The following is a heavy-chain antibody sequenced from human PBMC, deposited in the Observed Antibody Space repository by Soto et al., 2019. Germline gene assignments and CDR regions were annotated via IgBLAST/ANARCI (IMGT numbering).Heavy chain of an antibody. Sequence: QLQLQESGSGLVKPSQTLSHTCAVSGGSIRSGGYAWSWIRQAPGKGMEWIGYIYHSGSTYYNPSLKSRVTISVDRSKNQFSLKLSSVTAVDTAVYYCARTPDIWGQGTMVTVSS. V-gene: IGHV4-30-2*01. CDR1: GGSIRSGGYA. CDR3: ARTPDI. J-gene: IGHJ3*02. CDR2: IYHSGST.